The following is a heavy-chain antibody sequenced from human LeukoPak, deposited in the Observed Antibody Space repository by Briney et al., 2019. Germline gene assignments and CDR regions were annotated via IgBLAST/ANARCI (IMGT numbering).Heavy chain of an antibody. CDR3: AKDLMSSSWYPNAFDI. J-gene: IGHJ3*02. D-gene: IGHD6-13*01. V-gene: IGHV3-30*02. Sequence: GGSLRLSCAASGFTFSSYGMHWVRQAPGKGLEWVAFIRYDGSNKYYADSVKGRFTISRDNSKNTLCLQMNSLRAEDTAVYYCAKDLMSSSWYPNAFDIWGQGTMVTVSS. CDR2: IRYDGSNK. CDR1: GFTFSSYG.